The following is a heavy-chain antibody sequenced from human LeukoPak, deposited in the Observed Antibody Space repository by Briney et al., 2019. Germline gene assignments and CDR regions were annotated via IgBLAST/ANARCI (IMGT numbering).Heavy chain of an antibody. CDR2: IYYSGST. CDR1: GGSISSSSYY. D-gene: IGHD3-3*01. CDR3: ARGLVGLYDFWSGYAFDI. V-gene: IGHV4-39*07. J-gene: IGHJ3*02. Sequence: SETLSLTCTVSGGSISSSSYYWGWIRQPPGQGLEWIGSIYYSGSTYYNPSLKSRVTISVDTSKNQFSLKLSSVTAADTAVYYCARGLVGLYDFWSGYAFDIWGQGTMVTVSS.